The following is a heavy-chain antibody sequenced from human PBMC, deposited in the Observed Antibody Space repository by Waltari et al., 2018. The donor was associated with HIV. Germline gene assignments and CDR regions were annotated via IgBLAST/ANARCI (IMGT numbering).Heavy chain of an antibody. V-gene: IGHV4-31*03. J-gene: IGHJ6*02. CDR1: GGSIRSGGYY. D-gene: IGHD2-2*01. Sequence: QVQLQESGPGLVKPSQTLSLTCTVSGGSIRSGGYYWSWIRQHPGKGLEWIGYIYYSGSTYYNPSLKSRVTISVDTSKNQFSLKLSSVTAADTAVYYCARDARYQLESYYYYYGMDVWGQGTTVTVSS. CDR2: IYYSGST. CDR3: ARDARYQLESYYYYYGMDV.